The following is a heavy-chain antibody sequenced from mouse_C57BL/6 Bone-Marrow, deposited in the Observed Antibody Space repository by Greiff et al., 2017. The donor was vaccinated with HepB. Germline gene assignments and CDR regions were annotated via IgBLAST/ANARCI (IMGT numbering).Heavy chain of an antibody. CDR1: GYTFTSYG. Sequence: QLQLVESGAELARPGASVKLSCKASGYTFTSYGISWVKQRTGQGLEWIGEIYPRSGNTYYNEKFKGKATLTADKSSSTAYMELRSLTSEDSAVYFCANREIYYGYDGDYWGQGTTLIVSS. D-gene: IGHD2-2*01. J-gene: IGHJ2*01. V-gene: IGHV1-81*01. CDR2: IYPRSGNT. CDR3: ANREIYYGYDGDY.